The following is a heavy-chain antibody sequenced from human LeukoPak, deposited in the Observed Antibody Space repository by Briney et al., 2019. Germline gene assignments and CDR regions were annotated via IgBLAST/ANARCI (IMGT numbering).Heavy chain of an antibody. D-gene: IGHD5-18*01. Sequence: ASETLSLTCAVYGGSFSGYYWSWIRQPPGKGLEWIGEINHSGSTNYNPSLKSRVTISVDTSKNQFSLKLSSVTAADTAVYYCARRGYSYVSPYYYYYMDVWGKGTTVTISS. V-gene: IGHV4-34*01. CDR3: ARRGYSYVSPYYYYYMDV. CDR1: GGSFSGYY. CDR2: INHSGST. J-gene: IGHJ6*03.